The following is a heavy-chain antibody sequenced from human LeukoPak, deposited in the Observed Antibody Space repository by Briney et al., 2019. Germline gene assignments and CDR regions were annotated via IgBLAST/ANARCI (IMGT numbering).Heavy chain of an antibody. Sequence: ASVKVSCKTSGYTFSNFGINWVWLAPAQGLEWMGWISSNNDNPNYGQKFQGRFTVTTDPSTSTSYMELRNLRFDNTAVYYCARDGTSTDDYWGQGTLVTVSS. CDR2: ISSNNDNP. V-gene: IGHV1-18*01. CDR1: GYTFSNFG. J-gene: IGHJ4*02. D-gene: IGHD2-2*01. CDR3: ARDGTSTDDY.